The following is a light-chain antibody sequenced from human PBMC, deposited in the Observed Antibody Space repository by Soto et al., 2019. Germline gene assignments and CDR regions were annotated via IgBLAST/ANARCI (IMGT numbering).Light chain of an antibody. CDR3: SSYKSSSPYV. J-gene: IGLJ1*01. V-gene: IGLV2-14*01. CDR2: DVS. Sequence: QSALTQPASVYGSPGQSITISCTGTSSDVGGYNYVSWYQQHPGKAPKLMIYDVSNRPSGVSNRFSGSKSGNTASLTISGLQAEDEADYYCSSYKSSSPYVFGTGNKVTVL. CDR1: SSDVGGYNY.